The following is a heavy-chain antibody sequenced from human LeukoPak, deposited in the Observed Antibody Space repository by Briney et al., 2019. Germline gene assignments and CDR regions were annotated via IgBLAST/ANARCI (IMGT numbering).Heavy chain of an antibody. CDR1: GYTFTSYG. D-gene: IGHD3-3*01. V-gene: IGHV1-18*01. CDR2: ISAYNGNT. CDR3: ARFLGVVIRGSGYMDV. Sequence: PWASVKVSCKASGYTFTSYGISWVRQAPGQGLEWMGWISAYNGNTNYAQKLQGRVTMTTDTSTSTAYMELRSLRSDDTAVYYCARFLGVVIRGSGYMDVWGKGTTVTVSS. J-gene: IGHJ6*03.